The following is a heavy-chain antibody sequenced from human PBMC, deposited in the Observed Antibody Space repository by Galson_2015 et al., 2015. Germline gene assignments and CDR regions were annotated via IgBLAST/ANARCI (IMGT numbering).Heavy chain of an antibody. V-gene: IGHV1-24*01. D-gene: IGHD2-15*01. CDR3: ATGVLGYCSGGSCHNWFDP. Sequence: SVKVSCKVSGYTLTELSMHWVRQAPGKGLEWMGGFDPEDGETIYAQKFQGRVTITEDTSTDTAYMELSSLRSEDTAVYYCATGVLGYCSGGSCHNWFDPWGQGTLVTVSS. CDR1: GYTLTELS. J-gene: IGHJ5*02. CDR2: FDPEDGET.